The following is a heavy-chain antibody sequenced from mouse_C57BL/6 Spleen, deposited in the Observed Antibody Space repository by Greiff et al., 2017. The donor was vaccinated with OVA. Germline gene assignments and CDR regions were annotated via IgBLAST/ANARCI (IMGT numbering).Heavy chain of an antibody. Sequence: VQLQQSGPELVKPGASVKISCKASGYAFSSSWMNWVKQRPGKGLEWIGRIYPGDGDTNYNGKFKGKATLTADKSSSTAYMQLSSLTSEDSAVYFCARSGYGNSYFDYWGQGTTLT. CDR1: GYAFSSSW. J-gene: IGHJ2*01. V-gene: IGHV1-82*01. CDR2: IYPGDGDT. D-gene: IGHD2-1*01. CDR3: ARSGYGNSYFDY.